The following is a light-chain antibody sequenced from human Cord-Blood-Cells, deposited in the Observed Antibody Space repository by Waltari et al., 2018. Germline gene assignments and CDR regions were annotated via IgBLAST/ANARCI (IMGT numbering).Light chain of an antibody. Sequence: IRLTPAPSSLRAPLRARVTITCRASQSISSYLNWYQQKPGKAPKLLIYAASSLQSGVPSRFSGSGSGTDFTLTISSLQPEDFATYYCQQSYSTPYTFGQGTKLEIK. CDR1: QSISSY. J-gene: IGKJ2*01. CDR3: QQSYSTPYT. V-gene: IGKV1-39*01. CDR2: AAS.